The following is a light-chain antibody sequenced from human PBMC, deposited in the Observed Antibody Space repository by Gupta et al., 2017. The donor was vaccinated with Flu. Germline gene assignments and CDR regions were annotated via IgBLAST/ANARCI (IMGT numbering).Light chain of an antibody. V-gene: IGLV3-19*01. CDR2: AKN. Sequence: SSELTQDPAVSVALGQTVRITCQGDSLRNSYASWYQQKPGQAPVLVIYAKNIRHSGSPDRFSCSSSGDTAASTITRAQAEEEADYDYYSPASTDNNQGVFGGGTKLTVL. J-gene: IGLJ3*02. CDR3: YSPASTDNNQGV. CDR1: SLRNSY.